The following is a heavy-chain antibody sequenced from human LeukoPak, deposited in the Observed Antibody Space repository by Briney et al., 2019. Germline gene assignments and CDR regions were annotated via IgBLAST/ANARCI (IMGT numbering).Heavy chain of an antibody. Sequence: GGSLRLSCVVSGFTFSSYGVHWVRHPPGKGLEWVAFIRYDEDNKYYADSVKGRFTISRDNSKNTLYLQMNSLRVDDTAVYYCVKDISMVVGHYMDVWGKGTTVTVSS. CDR3: VKDISMVVGHYMDV. CDR1: GFTFSSYG. J-gene: IGHJ6*03. V-gene: IGHV3-30*02. D-gene: IGHD2-2*01. CDR2: IRYDEDNK.